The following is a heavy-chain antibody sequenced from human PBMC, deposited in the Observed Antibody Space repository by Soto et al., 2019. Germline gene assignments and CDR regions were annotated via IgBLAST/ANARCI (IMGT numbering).Heavy chain of an antibody. CDR1: GGSFSGYY. Sequence: SETLSLTCAVYGGSFSGYYWSWIRQPPGKGLEWIGEINHSGSTNYTPSLKSRATISVDTSKNQFSLKLSSVTAADTAVYYCARGFGVVIIKPFDYWGQGTLVT. V-gene: IGHV4-34*01. CDR2: INHSGST. J-gene: IGHJ4*02. CDR3: ARGFGVVIIKPFDY. D-gene: IGHD3-3*01.